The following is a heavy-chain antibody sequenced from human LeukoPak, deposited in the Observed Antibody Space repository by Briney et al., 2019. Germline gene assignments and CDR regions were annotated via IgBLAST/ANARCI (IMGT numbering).Heavy chain of an antibody. V-gene: IGHV4-39*01. CDR1: GGSISSSSYY. CDR3: ASSGWLAEYFQH. CDR2: IYYSGST. D-gene: IGHD6-19*01. J-gene: IGHJ1*01. Sequence: SETLSLTCTVPGGSISSSSYYWGWIRQPPGKGLEWIGSIYYSGSTYYNPSLKSRVTISVDTSNNQFSLKLRSVTAADMAVYYCASSGWLAEYFQHWGQGTLVTVSS.